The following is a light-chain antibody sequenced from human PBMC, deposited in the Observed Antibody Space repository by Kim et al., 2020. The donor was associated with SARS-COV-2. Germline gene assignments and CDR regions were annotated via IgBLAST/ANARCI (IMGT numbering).Light chain of an antibody. V-gene: IGKV6-21*02. CDR3: HQSGSIPKN. CDR1: RSIGTT. CDR2: YAS. Sequence: EIVLTQSPASQSVTPKEKVTITCRASRSIGTTLHWYQQKSDQSPKLLITYASQSISGVPSRFSGSGSGADFTITINSLEAEDAATYYCHQSGSIPKNFGPGTKVDIK. J-gene: IGKJ3*01.